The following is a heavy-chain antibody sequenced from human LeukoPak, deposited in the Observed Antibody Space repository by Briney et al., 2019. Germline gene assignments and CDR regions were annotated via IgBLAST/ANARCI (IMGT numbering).Heavy chain of an antibody. CDR3: ATNLLWFGELPDDY. D-gene: IGHD3-10*01. Sequence: ASVKVSCKASGYTFTSYGISWVRQAPGQGLEWMGWISAYNGNTNYAQKLQGRATMTTDTSTSTAYMELRSLRSDDTAVYYCATNLLWFGELPDDYWGQGTLVTVSS. CDR1: GYTFTSYG. V-gene: IGHV1-18*01. CDR2: ISAYNGNT. J-gene: IGHJ4*02.